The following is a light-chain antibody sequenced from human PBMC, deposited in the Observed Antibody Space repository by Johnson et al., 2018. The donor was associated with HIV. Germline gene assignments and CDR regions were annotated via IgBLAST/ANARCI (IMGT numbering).Light chain of an antibody. CDR2: ENN. V-gene: IGLV1-51*02. CDR3: GTWASSLVAGV. CDR1: SSNIGNNY. Sequence: QSVLTQPPSVSAAPGQKVTISCSGSSSNIGNNYVSWYQQLPGKAPKLLIYENNKRPSGIPDRFSGSKSGTSATLGVTGLQTGDEADYFSGTWASSLVAGVFGTGTKVTVL. J-gene: IGLJ1*01.